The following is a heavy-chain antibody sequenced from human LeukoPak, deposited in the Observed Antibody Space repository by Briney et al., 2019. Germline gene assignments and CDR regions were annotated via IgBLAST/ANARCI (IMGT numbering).Heavy chain of an antibody. CDR3: AREVWYGDYIRDAFDI. J-gene: IGHJ3*02. CDR1: GVSFSGYY. Sequence: PSETLSLTCAVYGVSFSGYYWSGIRQPPGKGLEWSGEINHSGSTNYNPSLKSRVTISVDTSKNQFSLKLNSVTAADTAVYSCAREVWYGDYIRDAFDIWGQGTMVTVSS. CDR2: INHSGST. V-gene: IGHV4-34*01. D-gene: IGHD4-17*01.